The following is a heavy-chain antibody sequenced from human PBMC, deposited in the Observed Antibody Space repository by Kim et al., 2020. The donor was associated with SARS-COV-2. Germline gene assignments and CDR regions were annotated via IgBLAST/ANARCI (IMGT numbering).Heavy chain of an antibody. CDR1: GGTFSSYA. D-gene: IGHD3-10*01. Sequence: SVKVSCKASGGTFSSYAISGVRQAPGQGLEWMGRIIPILGIANYAQKFQGRVTITADKSTSTAYMELSSLRSEDTAGYYCASIIDYYVSGSYLGYWGQG. J-gene: IGHJ4*02. CDR2: IIPILGIA. V-gene: IGHV1-69*04. CDR3: ASIIDYYVSGSYLGY.